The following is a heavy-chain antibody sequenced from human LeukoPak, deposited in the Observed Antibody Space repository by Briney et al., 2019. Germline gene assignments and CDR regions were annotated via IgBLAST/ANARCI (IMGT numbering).Heavy chain of an antibody. Sequence: SQTLSLTCTVSGGSISSGDYYWSWIRQPPGKGLEWIGYIYYSGSTYYNPSLKSRVTISVDTSKNQFSLKLSSVTCADTAVYYRARVFFVGDSSCSGGAFDIWGQGAMVTGSS. CDR1: GGSISSGDYY. CDR2: IYYSGST. V-gene: IGHV4-30-4*01. D-gene: IGHD3-22*01. CDR3: ARVFFVGDSSCSGGAFDI. J-gene: IGHJ3*02.